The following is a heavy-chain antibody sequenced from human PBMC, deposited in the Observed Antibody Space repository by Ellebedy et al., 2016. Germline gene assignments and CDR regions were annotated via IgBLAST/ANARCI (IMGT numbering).Heavy chain of an antibody. CDR1: GGTFSSYA. CDR3: ARGGDASGYSFDY. D-gene: IGHD3-22*01. CDR2: IIPIFGTA. V-gene: IGHV1-69*13. Sequence: SVKVSXXASGGTFSSYAISWVRQAPGQGLEWMGGIIPIFGTANYAQKFQGRVTITADESTSTAYMELSSLRSEDTAVYYCARGGDASGYSFDYWGQGTLVTVSS. J-gene: IGHJ4*02.